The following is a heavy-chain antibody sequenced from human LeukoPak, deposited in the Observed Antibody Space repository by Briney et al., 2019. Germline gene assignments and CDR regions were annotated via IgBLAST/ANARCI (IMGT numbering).Heavy chain of an antibody. Sequence: ASVKVSCKASGYTFTGYYLHWVRQAPGQGLEWMGWINPNNGGTNYAQKFQGRVTMTRDTSISTAYMELSRLRSDDTAVYYCARVSSSGDYYDNWGQGTLVTVSS. J-gene: IGHJ4*02. CDR3: ARVSSSGDYYDN. CDR1: GYTFTGYY. D-gene: IGHD3-10*01. V-gene: IGHV1-2*02. CDR2: INPNNGGT.